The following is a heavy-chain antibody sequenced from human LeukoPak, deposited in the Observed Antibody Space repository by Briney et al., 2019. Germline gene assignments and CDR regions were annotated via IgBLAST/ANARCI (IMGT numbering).Heavy chain of an antibody. D-gene: IGHD3-16*01. Sequence: GGSLRLSCAASGFTFSSSAMSWVRHAPGKGLQWVSSISGSGDRTYYADSVKGRFTISRDNSKNTLYLQMNSLRAEDTAVYYCAKPPGGRHHNWGQGTLVTVSS. V-gene: IGHV3-23*01. CDR3: AKPPGGRHHN. CDR1: GFTFSSSA. CDR2: ISGSGDRT. J-gene: IGHJ4*02.